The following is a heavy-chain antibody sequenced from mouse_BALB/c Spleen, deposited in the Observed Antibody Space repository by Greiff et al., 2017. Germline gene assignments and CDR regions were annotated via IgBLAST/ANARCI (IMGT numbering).Heavy chain of an antibody. CDR1: GYAFSSYW. Sequence: VKLQESGAELVRPGSSVKISCKASGYAFSSYWMNWVKQRPGQGLEWIGQIYPGDGDTNYNGKFKGKATLTADKSSSTAYMQLSSLTSEDSAVYFCARSYYGSSPWYFDVWGAGTTVTVSS. D-gene: IGHD1-1*01. CDR3: ARSYYGSSPWYFDV. CDR2: IYPGDGDT. V-gene: IGHV1-80*01. J-gene: IGHJ1*01.